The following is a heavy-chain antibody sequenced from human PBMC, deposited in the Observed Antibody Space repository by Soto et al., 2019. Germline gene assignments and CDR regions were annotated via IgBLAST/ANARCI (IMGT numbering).Heavy chain of an antibody. CDR2: ISAYNGNT. Sequence: QVQLVQSGAEVKKPGASVKVSCKASGYTFTSYGISWVRQAPGQGLEWMGWISAYNGNTNYAQKLQGRVTMTTDTSTSTAYMELRSLRSDDTAVYSCASSYCGGDCYSVYYYYGMDVWGQGNTVTVSS. V-gene: IGHV1-18*01. CDR3: ASSYCGGDCYSVYYYYGMDV. J-gene: IGHJ6*02. D-gene: IGHD2-21*02. CDR1: GYTFTSYG.